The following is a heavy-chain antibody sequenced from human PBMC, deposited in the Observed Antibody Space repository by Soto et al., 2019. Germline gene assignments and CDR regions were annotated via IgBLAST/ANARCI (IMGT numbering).Heavy chain of an antibody. D-gene: IGHD6-19*01. V-gene: IGHV1-69*01. CDR1: GGTFSSDA. Sequence: QVQLVQSGAEVRKPGSSVKVSCKASGGTFSSDAVSWVRQAPGQGLEWMGGLIPILGKTHYEQKFQGRVKITADESTNTAYMELSSLRSDDKAVYYCARASGYVSGWYHDYWGQGTRVTVSS. J-gene: IGHJ4*02. CDR3: ARASGYVSGWYHDY. CDR2: LIPILGKT.